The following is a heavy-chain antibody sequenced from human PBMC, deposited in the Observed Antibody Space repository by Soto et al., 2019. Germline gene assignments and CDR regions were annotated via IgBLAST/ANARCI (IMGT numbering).Heavy chain of an antibody. Sequence: QVQLQESGPGLVKPSQTLSLTCTVSGVSMSSGGYYWSWIRQHPGKGLEWIAYIYYSGSAYCNPSLASRVTISVDASKTQFSLNLDSVTAADTAVYYCARVHIALLVYPTHFDSWGQGTLVTVSS. CDR3: ARVHIALLVYPTHFDS. J-gene: IGHJ4*02. D-gene: IGHD2-8*02. CDR2: IYYSGSA. V-gene: IGHV4-31*03. CDR1: GVSMSSGGYY.